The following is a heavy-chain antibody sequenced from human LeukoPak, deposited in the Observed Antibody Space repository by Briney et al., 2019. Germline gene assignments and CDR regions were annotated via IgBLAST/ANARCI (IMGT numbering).Heavy chain of an antibody. J-gene: IGHJ3*02. V-gene: IGHV3-48*01. CDR3: ARDRDYDSSEGDAFDI. CDR2: ITSDSNTI. Sequence: GGSLRLSCAASGFTFPTYSMNWVRQAPGKGREWVSYITSDSNTIYYADSVKGRFTISRDNAKNSLFLQMNSLRAEDTAVYYCARDRDYDSSEGDAFDIWGQGTMVTVSS. CDR1: GFTFPTYS. D-gene: IGHD3-22*01.